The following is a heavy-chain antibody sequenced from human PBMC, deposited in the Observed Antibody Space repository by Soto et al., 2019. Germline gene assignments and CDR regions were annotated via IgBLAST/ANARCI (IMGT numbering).Heavy chain of an antibody. D-gene: IGHD3-22*01. Sequence: RGSLXLSCAASGFTFSSYWMSWVRQAPGKGLEWVANIKEDGSQKWYVDSVKGRFTISRDNAKNSLYLQMSSLRVEDTAVYYCARGDYYDVSGPFSDAFDIWGQGTMVTVSS. CDR1: GFTFSSYW. V-gene: IGHV3-7*04. CDR3: ARGDYYDVSGPFSDAFDI. CDR2: IKEDGSQK. J-gene: IGHJ3*02.